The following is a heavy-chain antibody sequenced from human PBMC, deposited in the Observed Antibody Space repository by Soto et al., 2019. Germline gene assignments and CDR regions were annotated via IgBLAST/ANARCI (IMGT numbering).Heavy chain of an antibody. CDR3: ARDVPDYYDSSFSHYFDN. J-gene: IGHJ4*02. D-gene: IGHD3-22*01. CDR1: GFTFSSYG. CDR2: ISYDGSNK. V-gene: IGHV3-30*03. Sequence: PGGSLRLSCAASGFTFSSYGMHWVRQAPGKGLEWVAVISYDGSNKYYADSVKGRFTISRDNSKNTLYLHMNSLRDEDTAVYYCARDVPDYYDSSFSHYFDNWGLGTLVTVSS.